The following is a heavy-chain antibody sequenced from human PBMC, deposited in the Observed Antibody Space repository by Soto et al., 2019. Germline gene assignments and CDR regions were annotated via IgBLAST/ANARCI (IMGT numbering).Heavy chain of an antibody. V-gene: IGHV3-74*01. J-gene: IGHJ4*02. CDR3: ATLNGYDY. Sequence: EVRLVESGGGLVKPGGSLRLSCAASGFPFSSHWLQWVRQVPGRGLVWVSRIDNTGSSAIYADSVRGRFTVSRDNAKDTLYLHMNSLRAEDTAVYYCATLNGYDYWGQGTLVTVSS. CDR1: GFPFSSHW. CDR2: IDNTGSSA. D-gene: IGHD5-12*01.